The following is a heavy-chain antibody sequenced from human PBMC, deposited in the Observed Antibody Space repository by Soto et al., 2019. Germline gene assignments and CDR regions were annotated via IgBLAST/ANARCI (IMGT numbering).Heavy chain of an antibody. CDR3: AKDMYRSGWVGYFDH. V-gene: IGHV3-30*18. Sequence: AGGSLRLSCAASGFIFSGYGMHWVRQAPGKGLEWVAVISYDGSDRYYVDSVKGRFTISRDNSKNTLYLQMNSLRPEDTAVYYCAKDMYRSGWVGYFDHWGQGTMVTVSS. CDR2: ISYDGSDR. D-gene: IGHD6-19*01. J-gene: IGHJ4*02. CDR1: GFIFSGYG.